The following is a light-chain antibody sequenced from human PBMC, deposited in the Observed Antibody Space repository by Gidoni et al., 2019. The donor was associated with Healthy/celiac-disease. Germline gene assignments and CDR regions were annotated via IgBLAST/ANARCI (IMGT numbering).Light chain of an antibody. Sequence: SYELTQPPSVSVSPGQTARITCSGDALPKQYAYWYQQKPGQAPVLVIYKDRERPAGIPERFSGSSSGTTVTLTISGGQAEDEADYDCQSADSSGTLVVFGGGTKLTVL. V-gene: IGLV3-25*03. CDR3: QSADSSGTLVV. CDR1: ALPKQY. J-gene: IGLJ2*01. CDR2: KDR.